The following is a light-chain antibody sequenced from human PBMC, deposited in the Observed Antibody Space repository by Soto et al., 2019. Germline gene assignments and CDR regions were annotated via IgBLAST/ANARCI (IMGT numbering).Light chain of an antibody. J-gene: IGKJ3*01. Sequence: DIHMTQSPTTLSASVGDRVTITCRANESFSRWLAWYQQKPGKAPKLLIYQASRLQSGVPSRFSGSGSATEFTLGIISLQPDDLATYYCKPYQLFYRTVGRGTKLDMK. V-gene: IGKV1-5*03. CDR1: ESFSRW. CDR2: QAS. CDR3: KPYQLFYRT.